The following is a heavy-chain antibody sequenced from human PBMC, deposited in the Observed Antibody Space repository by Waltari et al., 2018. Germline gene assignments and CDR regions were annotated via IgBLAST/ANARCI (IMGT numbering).Heavy chain of an antibody. Sequence: QVQLVQSGAEVKKPGASVKVSCKASGYTFTSYAMHWVRQAPGQRLEWMGWINAGNGNTKYSQKFQGRVTITRDTSASTAYMELSSLRSEDTAVYYCARVQKFGYSNSWAYFQHWGQGTLVTVSS. V-gene: IGHV1-3*01. J-gene: IGHJ1*01. CDR2: INAGNGNT. D-gene: IGHD6-13*01. CDR3: ARVQKFGYSNSWAYFQH. CDR1: GYTFTSYA.